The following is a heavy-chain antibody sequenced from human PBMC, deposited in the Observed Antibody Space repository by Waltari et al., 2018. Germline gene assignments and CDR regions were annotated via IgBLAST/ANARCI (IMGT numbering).Heavy chain of an antibody. CDR3: ARNSRRGSSVYYYGMDV. J-gene: IGHJ6*02. V-gene: IGHV1-69*13. Sequence: QVQLVQSGAEVKKPGSSVKVSCKASGGTFSSYAISWVRQAPGQGLEWMGGHITIFGKDNYAQKCQGRVTITADESKSTAYMELSSLRTEDTAVYYCARNSRRGSSVYYYGMDVWGQGTTVTVSS. CDR2: HITIFGKD. CDR1: GGTFSSYA. D-gene: IGHD6-25*01.